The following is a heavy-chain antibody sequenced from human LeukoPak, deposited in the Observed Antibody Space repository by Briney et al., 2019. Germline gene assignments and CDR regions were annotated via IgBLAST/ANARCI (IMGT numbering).Heavy chain of an antibody. CDR1: GFTFSDYY. CDR3: ARDKFNNLDAFDI. J-gene: IGHJ3*02. V-gene: IGHV3-11*05. CDR2: ISSTSAYT. Sequence: GGSLRLSCAASGFTFSDYYMNWTRQAPGKGLEWVSNISSTSAYTDYAVSVKGRFTISRDNAKNSLYLQMSSLRAEDTAVYYCARDKFNNLDAFDIWGQGTMVTVSS. D-gene: IGHD1/OR15-1a*01.